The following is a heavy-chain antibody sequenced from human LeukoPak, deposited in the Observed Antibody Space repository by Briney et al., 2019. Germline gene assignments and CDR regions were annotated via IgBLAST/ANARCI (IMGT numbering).Heavy chain of an antibody. CDR2: IRYDGSNK. CDR1: GFTFSSYG. V-gene: IGHV3-30*02. D-gene: IGHD3-10*01. J-gene: IGHJ4*02. Sequence: PGGSLRLSCAASGFTFSSYGMHWVRQAPGKGLEWVAFIRYDGSNKYYADSVKGRFTISRDNSKNTLYLQMNSLRAEDTAVYYCAGGRGLPGPLDYWGQGTLVTVSS. CDR3: AGGRGLPGPLDY.